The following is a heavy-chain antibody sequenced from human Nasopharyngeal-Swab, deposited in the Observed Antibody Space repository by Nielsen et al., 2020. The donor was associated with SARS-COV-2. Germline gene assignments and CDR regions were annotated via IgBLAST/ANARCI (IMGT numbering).Heavy chain of an antibody. CDR3: ARGRGGSDWFLDL. V-gene: IGHV3-53*04. CDR1: GFSVSDNY. CDR2: TFSGLTT. Sequence: GESLKISCAASGFSVSDNYIHWVRQAPGKGLQWVSFTFSGLTTYYSDSVKGRFTISRHNSENTLYLQMSSLRPEDTAIYCCARGRGGSDWFLDLWGRGTLVTVSS. J-gene: IGHJ2*01. D-gene: IGHD3-16*01.